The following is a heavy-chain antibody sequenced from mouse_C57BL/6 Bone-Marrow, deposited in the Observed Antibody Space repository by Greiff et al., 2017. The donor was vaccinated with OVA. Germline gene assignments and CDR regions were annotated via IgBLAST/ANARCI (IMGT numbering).Heavy chain of an antibody. Sequence: DVKLQESGAELVRPGASVKLSCTASGFNIKDDYMHWVKQRPEQGLEWIGWIDPENGDTEYASKFQGKATITADTSSNTAYLQLSSLTSEDTAVYYCTTETTVVHDYWGQGTTLTVSS. CDR2: IDPENGDT. CDR3: TTETTVVHDY. D-gene: IGHD1-1*01. J-gene: IGHJ2*01. CDR1: GFNIKDDY. V-gene: IGHV14-4*01.